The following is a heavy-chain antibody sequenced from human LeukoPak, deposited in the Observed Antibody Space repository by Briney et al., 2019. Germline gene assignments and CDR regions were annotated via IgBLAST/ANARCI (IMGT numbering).Heavy chain of an antibody. V-gene: IGHV4-38-2*02. CDR1: GYSISSGYY. CDR3: ARGALLWFGAKMEYYFDY. J-gene: IGHJ4*02. Sequence: SETLSLTCTVSGYSISSGYYWGWIRQPPGKGLEWIGSIYHSGYTFYSPSLKSRVTISVDTSKNPFSLSLRSVTAADTAVYYCARGALLWFGAKMEYYFDYWGQGTPLTVSS. D-gene: IGHD3-10*01. CDR2: IYHSGYT.